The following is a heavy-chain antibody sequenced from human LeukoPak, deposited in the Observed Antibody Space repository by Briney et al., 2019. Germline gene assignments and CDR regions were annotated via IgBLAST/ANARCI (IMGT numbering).Heavy chain of an antibody. CDR2: IAYDGRNN. CDR3: ARVSIGWYSFDY. CDR1: GFSISPNL. J-gene: IGHJ4*02. D-gene: IGHD6-19*01. V-gene: IGHV3-30*04. Sequence: GGSLRLSCAGSGFSISPNLMNWSRQAPAKGRDWVAIIAYDGRNNYAEAVRGRFTISRDNSKNTVYLQMNSLRAEDTAVYYCARVSIGWYSFDYWGQGTLVTVSS.